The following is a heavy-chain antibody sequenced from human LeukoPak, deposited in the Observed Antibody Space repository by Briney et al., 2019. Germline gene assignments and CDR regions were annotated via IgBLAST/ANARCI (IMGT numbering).Heavy chain of an antibody. CDR2: ISYDGSNK. CDR3: VRYCNGGSCYRAAFDV. CDR1: GFTFSSYG. D-gene: IGHD2-15*01. J-gene: IGHJ3*01. Sequence: GGSLRLSCATSGFTFSSYGMHWVRQAPGKGLEWVAVISYDGSNKYYADSVKGRFTISRDNSKNTLYLQMDSLRAEDTAVYYCVRYCNGGSCYRAAFDVWGPGTMVTVSS. V-gene: IGHV3-30*03.